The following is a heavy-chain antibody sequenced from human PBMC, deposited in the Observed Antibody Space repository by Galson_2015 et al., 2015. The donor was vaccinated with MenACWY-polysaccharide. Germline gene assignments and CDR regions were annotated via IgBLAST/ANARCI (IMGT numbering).Heavy chain of an antibody. CDR1: GFTFGNHP. CDR3: VKGLGYCPRASCYEDY. CDR2: SLDSGRGT. J-gene: IGHJ4*02. Sequence: SLRLSCAGSGFTFGNHPMNWVRQAPGKGLEWVSVSLDSGRGTYYADSVKGRFSIFRDISKNTLYLQMNSLRVDDTAIYYCVKGLGYCPRASCYEDYWGQGTLVTVSS. V-gene: IGHV3-23*01. D-gene: IGHD2-2*01.